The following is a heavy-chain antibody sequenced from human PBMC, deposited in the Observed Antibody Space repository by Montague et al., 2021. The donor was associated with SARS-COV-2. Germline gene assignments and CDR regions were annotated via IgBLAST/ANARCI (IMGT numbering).Heavy chain of an antibody. D-gene: IGHD3-22*01. CDR3: AGGLTYISMIVVVHLGDSHYFDS. CDR1: GGSFSDYH. J-gene: IGHJ4*02. V-gene: IGHV4-34*01. CDR2: INHSGST. Sequence: SETLSLTCAVYGGSFSDYHWSWIRQPPGKGLEWIGEINHSGSTNYNPSLKSRVTISIDTSKRQFSLKLSSVTAADTAVYYCAGGLTYISMIVVVHLGDSHYFDSWGQGTLVTVSS.